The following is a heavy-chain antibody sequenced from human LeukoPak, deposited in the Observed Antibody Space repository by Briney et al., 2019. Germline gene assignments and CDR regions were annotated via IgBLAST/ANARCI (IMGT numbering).Heavy chain of an antibody. CDR1: GFTFSSYA. CDR2: ISYDGSNK. J-gene: IGHJ6*03. V-gene: IGHV3-30*04. Sequence: PGGSLRLSCAASGFTFSSYAMHWVRQAPGKGLEWVAVISYDGSNKYYADSVKGRFTISRDNSKNTLYLQMNSLRAEDTAVYYCARASSSRYYYYYYYMDVWDKGTTVTVSS. CDR3: ARASSSRYYYYYYYMDV. D-gene: IGHD6-6*01.